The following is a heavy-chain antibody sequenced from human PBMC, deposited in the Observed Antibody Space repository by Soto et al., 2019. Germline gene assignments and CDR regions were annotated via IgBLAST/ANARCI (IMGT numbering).Heavy chain of an antibody. Sequence: SETLSLTCTVSGDSISSYYWNWIRQTPGKGLEWVGHVHYSGNTRYNPSLESRVTISVDTSRNRFSLNLTSATAADTAVYYCARKGAAASYAHYYMDVWGRGTVVTVSS. J-gene: IGHJ6*03. CDR3: ARKGAAASYAHYYMDV. CDR1: GDSISSYY. D-gene: IGHD6-13*01. CDR2: VHYSGNT. V-gene: IGHV4-59*01.